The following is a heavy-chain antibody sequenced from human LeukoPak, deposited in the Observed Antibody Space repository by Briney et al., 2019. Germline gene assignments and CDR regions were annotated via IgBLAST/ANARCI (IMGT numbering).Heavy chain of an antibody. J-gene: IGHJ4*02. V-gene: IGHV4-31*03. CDR2: IYYSGNT. Sequence: SETLSLTCTVSGGYLSSGGSYWSWIRQYPGKGLEWIAYIYYSGNTYYTPSLKSRLTISIERSANQFSLRLSSVTAADTAVYYCARRLSAHTTFDSWGQGTLVTVSS. CDR1: GGYLSSGGSY. CDR3: ARRLSAHTTFDS. D-gene: IGHD1-1*01.